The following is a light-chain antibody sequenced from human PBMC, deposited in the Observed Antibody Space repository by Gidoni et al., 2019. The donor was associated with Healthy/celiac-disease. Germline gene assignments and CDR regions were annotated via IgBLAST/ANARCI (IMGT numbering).Light chain of an antibody. CDR2: GNS. CDR1: SSNIGAGYD. CDR3: QSYDSSLSGYV. J-gene: IGLJ1*01. V-gene: IGLV1-40*01. Sequence: QSVLTQPPSVSEAPGQRVTISCTGSSSNIGAGYDVHWYQQRPGTAPKLLTYGNSIRPSGVPDRFSGSKSGTSASLAITGLQAEDEADYYCQSYDSSLSGYVFGTGTKVTDL.